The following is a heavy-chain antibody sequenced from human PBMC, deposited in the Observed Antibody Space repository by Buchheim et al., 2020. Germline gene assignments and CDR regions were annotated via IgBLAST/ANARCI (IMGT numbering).Heavy chain of an antibody. CDR3: ARRYTSSSGLFH. CDR1: GFTFSNYW. Sequence: EVQLVESGGGLVQPGGSLRLSCAASGFTFSNYWMSWVRQAPEKGLEWVANIKQDGSEKYYVDSVKGRFTISRDNAENSLYLQMNSLRAEDTAIYYCARRYTSSSGLFHWGQGTL. V-gene: IGHV3-7*01. D-gene: IGHD6-6*01. J-gene: IGHJ4*02. CDR2: IKQDGSEK.